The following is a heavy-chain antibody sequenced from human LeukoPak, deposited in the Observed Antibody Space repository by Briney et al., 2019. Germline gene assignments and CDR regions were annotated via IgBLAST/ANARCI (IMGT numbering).Heavy chain of an antibody. J-gene: IGHJ4*02. CDR2: ISRGGFEI. CDR3: ARGYGDYLGDY. Sequence: PGGSLRLSCAASGFTFSSYWMHWVRQAPGKGLEWLSFISRGGFEIHYAASVEGRFTISRDDAKNTLYLQMTSLRDEDTAVYYCARGYGDYLGDYWGQGTLVTVSS. CDR1: GFTFSSYW. V-gene: IGHV3-48*03. D-gene: IGHD4-17*01.